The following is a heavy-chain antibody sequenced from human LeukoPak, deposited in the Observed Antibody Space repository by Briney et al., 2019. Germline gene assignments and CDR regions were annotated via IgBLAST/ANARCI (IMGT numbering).Heavy chain of an antibody. Sequence: SVKVSCKASGYTFTSYGISWVRQAPGQGLEWMGGIIPIFGTANYAQKFQGRVTITADKSTSTAYMELSSLRSEDTAVYYCARSYDYVWGSYRHVGGDAFDIWGQGTMVTVSS. CDR2: IIPIFGTA. CDR1: GYTFTSYG. CDR3: ARSYDYVWGSYRHVGGDAFDI. D-gene: IGHD3-16*02. J-gene: IGHJ3*02. V-gene: IGHV1-69*06.